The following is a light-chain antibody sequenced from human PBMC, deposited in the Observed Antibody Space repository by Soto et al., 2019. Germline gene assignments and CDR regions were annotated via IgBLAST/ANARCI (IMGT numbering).Light chain of an antibody. V-gene: IGLV2-14*01. J-gene: IGLJ1*01. CDR2: DVS. CDR1: TSDVGGYNS. Sequence: QSVLTQPASLSGSPGQSITIFCTGTTSDVGGYNSVSWYQQHPGKAPELMIYDVSNRPSGISYRFSGSKSGNTASLTISGLQAEDEADYYCSSRTSTSTRVFGTGTKVTVL. CDR3: SSRTSTSTRV.